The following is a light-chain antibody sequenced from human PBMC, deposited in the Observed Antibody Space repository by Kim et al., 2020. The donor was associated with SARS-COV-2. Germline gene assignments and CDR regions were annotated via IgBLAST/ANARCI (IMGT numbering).Light chain of an antibody. J-gene: IGKJ4*01. CDR3: QQYKSYPLT. Sequence: ASVRERVTTNCGAGQDISTYLAWFQQKPGKAPKSLIYAASSLQSGVPSQFSGSGSGTDFTLTISSLQPEDFATYYCQQYKSYPLTFGGGPRWISN. CDR1: QDISTY. CDR2: AAS. V-gene: IGKV1-16*02.